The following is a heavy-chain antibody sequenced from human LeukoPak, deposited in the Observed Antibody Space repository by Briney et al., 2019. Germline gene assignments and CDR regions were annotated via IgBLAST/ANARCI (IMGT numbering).Heavy chain of an antibody. CDR3: ARGGVRYFDWSQSPYFDY. V-gene: IGHV3-21*01. J-gene: IGHJ4*02. CDR1: GFTFSSYS. D-gene: IGHD3-9*01. CDR2: ISSSSSYI. Sequence: GGSLRLSCAASGFTFSSYSMNWVRQAPGKGLEWVSSISSSSSYIYYADSVKGRFTISRDNAKNSLYLQMNSLRAEDTAVYYCARGGVRYFDWSQSPYFDYWGQGTLVTVPS.